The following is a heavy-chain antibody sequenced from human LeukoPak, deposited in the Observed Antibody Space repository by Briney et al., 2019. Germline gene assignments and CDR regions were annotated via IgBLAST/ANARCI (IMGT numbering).Heavy chain of an antibody. CDR1: GGSISSYY. V-gene: IGHV4-59*01. CDR3: ASLSSVLGADA. CDR2: IYYSGST. J-gene: IGHJ5*02. Sequence: SETLSLTCTVSGGSISSYYWSWIRQPPGKGLEWIGYIYYSGSTNYNPSLKSRVTISVDTSKNQFSLKLSSVTAAVTAVYYCASLSSVLGADAWGQGTLVTVSS. D-gene: IGHD4/OR15-4a*01.